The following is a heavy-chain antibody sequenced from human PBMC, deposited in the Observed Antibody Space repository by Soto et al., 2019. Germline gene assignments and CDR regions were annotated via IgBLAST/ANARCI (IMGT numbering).Heavy chain of an antibody. CDR1: GVSFSHRDYW. CDR2: TYYSGTT. D-gene: IGHD3-3*01. CDR3: ARVSGPSYYGLDV. Sequence: QVQLQESGPGLVKPSQTLALPCTVSGVSFSHRDYWWGRSRQYPGKGLEWIGNTYYSGTTNYNPSLKSGVTISLDTSTSQFSLTLTSVTGADTSVYCCARVSGPSYYGLDVWGQGTTVTVSS. V-gene: IGHV4-30-4*01. J-gene: IGHJ6*02.